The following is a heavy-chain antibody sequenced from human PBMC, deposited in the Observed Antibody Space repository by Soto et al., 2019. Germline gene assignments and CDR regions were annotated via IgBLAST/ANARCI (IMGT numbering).Heavy chain of an antibody. CDR2: ISEGGGST. D-gene: IGHD3-16*01. CDR3: AKDIWGNCTYVGEFDI. J-gene: IGHJ3*02. Sequence: GGSLRLSCAASGFTFSNYAMSWVRQAPGKGLEWVSAISEGGGSTYYADSGKGRFTISRDNSKNTLYLQMNSLRAEDTAVYYCAKDIWGNCTYVGEFDISRQGTMLPVSS. CDR1: GFTFSNYA. V-gene: IGHV3-23*01.